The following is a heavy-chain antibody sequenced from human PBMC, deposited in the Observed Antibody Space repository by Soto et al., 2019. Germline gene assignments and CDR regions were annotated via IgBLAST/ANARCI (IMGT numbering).Heavy chain of an antibody. Sequence: SETLSLTCTVSGGSINNYYWSWIRQPPGKGLEWIGYIYYSGSTDYNPSLKSRVIISLDTSKNQFSLKLSSVTAADTAVYYCARGAYNILTGYYVNYWGQGTLVTVSS. CDR1: GGSINNYY. V-gene: IGHV4-59*08. J-gene: IGHJ4*02. CDR2: IYYSGST. D-gene: IGHD3-9*01. CDR3: ARGAYNILTGYYVNY.